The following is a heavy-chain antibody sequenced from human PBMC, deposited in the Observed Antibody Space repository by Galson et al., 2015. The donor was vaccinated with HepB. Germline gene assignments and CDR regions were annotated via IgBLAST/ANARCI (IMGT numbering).Heavy chain of an antibody. J-gene: IGHJ4*02. D-gene: IGHD6-13*01. CDR2: ISGSATTT. CDR1: GFSFSTYA. CDR3: TRHFPASAAAGIIEY. Sequence: SLRLSCAASGFSFSTYAMSWVRQAPGKGLEWVSGISGSATTTSYADSVKGRFTISRDNSKNTVSLRMNSLRAEDTAVYYCTRHFPASAAAGIIEYWGQGTLVTVSS. V-gene: IGHV3-23*01.